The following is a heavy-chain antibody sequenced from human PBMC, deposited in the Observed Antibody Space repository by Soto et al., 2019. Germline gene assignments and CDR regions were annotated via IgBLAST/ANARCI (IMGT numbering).Heavy chain of an antibody. CDR2: ITYDGSNK. D-gene: IGHD4-17*01. V-gene: IGHV3-30-3*01. J-gene: IGHJ2*01. CDR1: GFTFSSYA. Sequence: GGSLRLSCVASGFTFSSYAMHWVRQAPGKGLEWVAVITYDGSNKYYADSVKGRFTISRDNAKNSVYLQMNSLRAEDTAVYYCAGFYGDFADWYFDLWGRGTLVTVSS. CDR3: AGFYGDFADWYFDL.